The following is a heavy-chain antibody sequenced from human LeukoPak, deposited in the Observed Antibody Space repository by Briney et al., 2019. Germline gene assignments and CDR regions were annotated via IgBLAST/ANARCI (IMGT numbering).Heavy chain of an antibody. V-gene: IGHV1-69*13. CDR3: ARWSYGSGNYSDY. D-gene: IGHD3-10*01. Sequence: ASVKVSCKASGGTFSSYAISWVRQAPGQGLEWMGGIIPIFGTANYAQKFQGRVTITADESTSTAYMELSSLRSDDTAMYYCARWSYGSGNYSDYWGQGTLVTVSS. J-gene: IGHJ4*02. CDR2: IIPIFGTA. CDR1: GGTFSSYA.